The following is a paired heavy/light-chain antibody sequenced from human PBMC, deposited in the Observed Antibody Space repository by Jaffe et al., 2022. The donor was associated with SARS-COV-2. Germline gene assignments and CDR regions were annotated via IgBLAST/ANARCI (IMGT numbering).Heavy chain of an antibody. CDR1: GGSISNYY. CDR3: ARSDYCSGISCYYYY. J-gene: IGHJ4*01. CDR2: IYYSGIP. V-gene: IGHV4-59*01. Sequence: QVQLQVSGPGLVKPSETLSLTCTVSGGSISNYYWTWIRQPPGKGLEWIGNIYYSGIPNYNPSLKSRVTISVDTSKNQFSLKLNSVTAADTAVYYCARSDYCSGISCYYYYWGHGPLVTVSS. D-gene: IGHD2-2*01.
Light chain of an antibody. Sequence: DIQMTQSPSSVSASVGDRVIITCRASQDISSRLAWYQQKPGKAPKLLIYAASSLQSGVSSRFSGSGSGTDFTLTISSLQPEDFATYYCQQANSFPFTFGQGTKLEIK. J-gene: IGKJ2*01. CDR3: QQANSFPFT. CDR1: QDISSR. CDR2: AAS. V-gene: IGKV1-12*01.